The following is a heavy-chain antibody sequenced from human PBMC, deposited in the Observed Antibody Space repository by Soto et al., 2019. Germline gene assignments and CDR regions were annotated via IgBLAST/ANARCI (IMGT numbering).Heavy chain of an antibody. V-gene: IGHV4-30-4*01. D-gene: IGHD3-22*01. CDR3: ARAFDDSSGYYGGLGY. CDR1: GGSISSGGYY. CDR2: IYYSGST. J-gene: IGHJ4*02. Sequence: PSETLSLTCTVSGGSISSGGYYWSWIRQAPGKGLEWIGYIYYSGSTYYNPSLKNRITISVDTPKNQLSLKLSSVTAADTAVYYCARAFDDSSGYYGGLGYWGQGTLVTVST.